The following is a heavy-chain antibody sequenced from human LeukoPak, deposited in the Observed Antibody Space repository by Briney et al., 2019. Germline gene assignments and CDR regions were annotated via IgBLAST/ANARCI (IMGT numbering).Heavy chain of an antibody. Sequence: PGGSLRLSCAASGFSFSSYSMSSVRQAPGKGLEWVSGISGSGGSTDYADSVKGRFTISRDNSKNTLYLQMNSLRVADTAVYYCAKDPGYQVVYCFNYWGQGTLVTVSS. CDR1: GFSFSSYS. CDR2: ISGSGGST. D-gene: IGHD2-2*01. CDR3: AKDPGYQVVYCFNY. V-gene: IGHV3-23*01. J-gene: IGHJ4*02.